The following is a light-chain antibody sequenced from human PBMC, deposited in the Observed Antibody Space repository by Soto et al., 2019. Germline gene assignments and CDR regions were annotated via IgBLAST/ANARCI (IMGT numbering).Light chain of an antibody. J-gene: IGKJ2*01. CDR3: QQSNSHPVT. V-gene: IGKV1-5*01. CDR1: QSISSW. Sequence: DIQMTQSPSTLSASVGDRVTITCRASQSISSWLAWYQQKPGKAPKFLIYDASSLESGVPSRFSGSGSGTEFTLTISSLLPDDYATYYCQQSNSHPVTFGQGTTLETK. CDR2: DAS.